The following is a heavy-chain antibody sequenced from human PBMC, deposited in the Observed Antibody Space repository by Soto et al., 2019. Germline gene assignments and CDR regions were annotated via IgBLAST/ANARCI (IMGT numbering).Heavy chain of an antibody. CDR2: IYRTGST. CDR1: GGSFTSNNW. Sequence: QVQLQESGPGLVKPSGTLSLTCAVSGGSFTSNNWWTWVRQPPGQGLEWIGEIYRTGSTNYNPSLKSRVTISLDKSETQFSLKVTSLTAAATAVYYCASRDPGTSVDYWGQGTLVTVSS. J-gene: IGHJ4*02. V-gene: IGHV4-4*02. D-gene: IGHD1-7*01. CDR3: ASRDPGTSVDY.